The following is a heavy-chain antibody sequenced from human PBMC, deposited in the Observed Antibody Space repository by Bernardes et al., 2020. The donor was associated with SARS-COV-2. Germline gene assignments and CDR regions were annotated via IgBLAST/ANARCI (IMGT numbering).Heavy chain of an antibody. CDR3: ARDWTRNYGDSVLDAFDI. CDR2: ISGYNGKT. D-gene: IGHD4-17*01. CDR1: GYRFTNYG. Sequence: ASVKVSCMASGYRFTNYGISWVRQAPGRGLEWMGWISGYNGKTNYAQKIQGRVTMTTDTPTTTAYMELRSLRSDDSAVYYCARDWTRNYGDSVLDAFDIWGQGTMVTVSS. J-gene: IGHJ3*02. V-gene: IGHV1-18*04.